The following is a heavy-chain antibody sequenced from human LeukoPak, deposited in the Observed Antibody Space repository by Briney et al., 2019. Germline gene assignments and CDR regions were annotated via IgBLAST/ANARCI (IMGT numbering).Heavy chain of an antibody. CDR3: ARDLPPYSSGWYVYY. D-gene: IGHD6-19*01. CDR2: IWYDGSNK. V-gene: IGHV3-33*01. Sequence: GGSLRLSCAASGFTFSSYGMHWVRQAPGKGLEWVAVIWYDGSNKYYADSVKGRFTISRDNSKNTLYLQMNSLRAEDTAVYYCARDLPPYSSGWYVYYWGRGTLVTVSS. CDR1: GFTFSSYG. J-gene: IGHJ4*02.